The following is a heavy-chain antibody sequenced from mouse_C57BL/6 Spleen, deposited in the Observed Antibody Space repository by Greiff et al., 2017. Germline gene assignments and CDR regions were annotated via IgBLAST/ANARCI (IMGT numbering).Heavy chain of an antibody. CDR3: ARSRERGYFDV. V-gene: IGHV1-82*01. Sequence: VKVVESGPELVKPGASVKISCKASGYAFSSSWMNWVKQRPGKGLEWIGRIYPGDGDTNYNGKFKGKATLTADKSSSTAYMQLSSLTSEDSAVYFCARSRERGYFDVWGTGTTVTVSS. J-gene: IGHJ1*03. CDR1: GYAFSSSW. CDR2: IYPGDGDT.